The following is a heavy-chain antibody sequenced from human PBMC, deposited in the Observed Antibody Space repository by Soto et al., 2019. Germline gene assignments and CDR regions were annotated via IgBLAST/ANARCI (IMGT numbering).Heavy chain of an antibody. Sequence: GASVKVFCKASGGTFSGYAISWLRQAPGQGLEWMGGIIPIFGTTNYAQKFQGRVTITADESTGTAYMELSSLRSEDTAVYYCARCVELFGSFDPWGQGTLVTAPQ. V-gene: IGHV1-69*13. CDR2: IIPIFGTT. D-gene: IGHD3-10*01. J-gene: IGHJ5*02. CDR3: ARCVELFGSFDP. CDR1: GGTFSGYA.